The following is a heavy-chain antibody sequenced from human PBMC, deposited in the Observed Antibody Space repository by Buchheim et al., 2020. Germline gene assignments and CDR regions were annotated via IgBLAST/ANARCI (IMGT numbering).Heavy chain of an antibody. CDR3: ARGYYDSGRRENWFDP. D-gene: IGHD3-10*01. Sequence: QVQLQQWGAGLLKPSETLSLTCAVYGGSFSGYYWSWIRQPPGKGLEWIGEINHSGSTNYNPSLKSRVTISVDTSKNQFSLKLSSVTAADTAVYYCARGYYDSGRRENWFDPWGQGTL. J-gene: IGHJ5*02. V-gene: IGHV4-34*01. CDR2: INHSGST. CDR1: GGSFSGYY.